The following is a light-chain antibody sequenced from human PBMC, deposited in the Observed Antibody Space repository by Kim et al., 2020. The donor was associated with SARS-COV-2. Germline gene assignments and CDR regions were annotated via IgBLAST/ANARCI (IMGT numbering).Light chain of an antibody. Sequence: VSPGEKATPSCRASRGVNNNFAWYQQKPGQAARLLIYGASTRATGIPARFSGSGSGTELTLTITSLQSEDFAVYYCQQYNAWPLTFGGGTKVDIK. CDR1: RGVNNN. CDR3: QQYNAWPLT. V-gene: IGKV3-15*01. J-gene: IGKJ4*01. CDR2: GAS.